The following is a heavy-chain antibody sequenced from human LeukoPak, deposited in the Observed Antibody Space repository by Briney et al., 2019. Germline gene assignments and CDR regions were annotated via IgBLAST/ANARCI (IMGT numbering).Heavy chain of an antibody. Sequence: GGSLRLSCAASGFTFSSYAMSWVRQAPGKGQEWVSSISGSGGSTYNADSVKGRFTISRDNSKNTLYLQMNSLRAEDTAVYYCAKGSYYFDYWGQGTLVTVSS. CDR1: GFTFSSYA. CDR2: ISGSGGST. D-gene: IGHD1-26*01. J-gene: IGHJ4*02. CDR3: AKGSYYFDY. V-gene: IGHV3-23*01.